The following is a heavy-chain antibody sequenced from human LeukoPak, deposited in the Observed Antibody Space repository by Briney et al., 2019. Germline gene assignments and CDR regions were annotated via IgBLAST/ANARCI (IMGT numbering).Heavy chain of an antibody. J-gene: IGHJ5*02. D-gene: IGHD3-10*01. Sequence: PSETLSLSCTVSGGSISTYYWSWIRQPPGKGLEWIGYFYYGGSTTINPSLRSRVAISVDTSKNHFSLELSSVTAADTAIYYCARAPFYGSNSRGWFDAWGQGRLVTVSS. CDR1: GGSISTYY. CDR3: ARAPFYGSNSRGWFDA. V-gene: IGHV4-59*01. CDR2: FYYGGST.